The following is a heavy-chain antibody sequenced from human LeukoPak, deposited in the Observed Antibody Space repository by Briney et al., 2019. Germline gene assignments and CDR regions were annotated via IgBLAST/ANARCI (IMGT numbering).Heavy chain of an antibody. CDR3: AKGPIRLYYYMDV. D-gene: IGHD3-16*01. J-gene: IGHJ6*03. CDR1: GFTVSSNY. Sequence: GGSLRLSCAASGFTVSSNYMSWVRQAPGKGLEWVSVIYSGGSTYYADSVKGRFTISRDNSKNTLYLQMNSLRAEDTAVYYCAKGPIRLYYYMDVWGKGTTVTISS. V-gene: IGHV3-66*01. CDR2: IYSGGST.